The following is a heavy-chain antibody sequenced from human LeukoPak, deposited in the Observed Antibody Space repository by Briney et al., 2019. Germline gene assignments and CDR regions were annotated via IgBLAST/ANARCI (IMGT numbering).Heavy chain of an antibody. V-gene: IGHV4-34*01. D-gene: IGHD3-22*01. Sequence: PSETLSLTCAVYAGSFSGYYWSLIRQPPGKGLEWIGEINHSGSTNYNPSLKSRVTISVDTSKNQFSLKLSSVTAADTAVYYCARGRRGFVDYWGQGTLVTVSS. CDR1: AGSFSGYY. CDR2: INHSGST. CDR3: ARGRRGFVDY. J-gene: IGHJ4*02.